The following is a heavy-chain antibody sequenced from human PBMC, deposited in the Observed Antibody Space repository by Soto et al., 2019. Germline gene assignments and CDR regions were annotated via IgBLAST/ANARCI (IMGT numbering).Heavy chain of an antibody. CDR2: ISAYNGNT. D-gene: IGHD3-16*01. J-gene: IGHJ6*03. V-gene: IGHV1-18*01. CDR3: ARLRFVFYYMDV. CDR1: GYTFTSYG. Sequence: ASVKVSCKASGYTFTSYGISWVRQAPGQGLEWMGWISAYNGNTNYAQKLQGRFTMTTDTSTSTAYMELRSLRSDDTAVYYCARLRFVFYYMDVWGKGTTVTVSS.